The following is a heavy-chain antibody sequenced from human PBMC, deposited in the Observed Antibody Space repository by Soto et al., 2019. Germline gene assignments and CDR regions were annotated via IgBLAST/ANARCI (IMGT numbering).Heavy chain of an antibody. V-gene: IGHV3-30-3*01. CDR3: ARVRENYDSSGYQALYYYYYGMDV. D-gene: IGHD3-22*01. CDR2: ISYDGSNK. J-gene: IGHJ6*02. Sequence: WSLRLSCAASGFTFSSYAMHWVRQAPGKGLEWVAVISYDGSNKYYADSVKGRFTISRDNSKNTLYLQMNSLRAEDTAVYYCARVRENYDSSGYQALYYYYYGMDVWGQGTTVTVYS. CDR1: GFTFSSYA.